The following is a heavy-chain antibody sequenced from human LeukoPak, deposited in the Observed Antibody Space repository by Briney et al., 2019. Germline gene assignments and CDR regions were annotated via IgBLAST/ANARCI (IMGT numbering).Heavy chain of an antibody. V-gene: IGHV3-30*04. CDR1: GFTFSRNA. Sequence: PGGSQRLSCVASGFTFSRNALHWVRQAPGKGLEWVAVISSDGSNKYYADSVKGRFTISRDNSKNTLYLQMNSLRAEDTAVYYCASGVGYFDHWGQGTLVTVSS. CDR2: ISSDGSNK. J-gene: IGHJ4*02. CDR3: ASGVGYFDH.